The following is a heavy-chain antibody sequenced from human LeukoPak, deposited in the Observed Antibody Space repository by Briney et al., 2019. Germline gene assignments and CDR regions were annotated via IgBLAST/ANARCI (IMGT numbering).Heavy chain of an antibody. CDR1: GFTFSSDA. J-gene: IGHJ4*02. CDR3: ARVVNYDILTGAVEGYFDY. Sequence: GGSLRLSCAASGFTFSSDAMSWVRQAPGKGLEWVSAISGSGGSTYYADSVKGRFTISRDNAKNTLYLRMNSLRAEDTAVYYCARVVNYDILTGAVEGYFDYWGQGTLVTVSS. D-gene: IGHD3-9*01. V-gene: IGHV3-23*01. CDR2: ISGSGGST.